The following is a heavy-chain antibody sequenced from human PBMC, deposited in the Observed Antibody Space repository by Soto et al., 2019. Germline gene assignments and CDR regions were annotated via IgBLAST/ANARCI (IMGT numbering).Heavy chain of an antibody. D-gene: IGHD6-13*01. CDR1: GGSFSGYY. CDR2: INHSGST. Sequence: SETLSLTCAVYGGSFSGYYWSWIRQPPGKGLEWIGEINHSGSTNYNPSLKSRVTISVDTSKNQFSLKLSSVTAADTAVYYCARGWPRAIAAAPGSNWFDPWGQGTLVTVSS. J-gene: IGHJ5*02. CDR3: ARGWPRAIAAAPGSNWFDP. V-gene: IGHV4-34*01.